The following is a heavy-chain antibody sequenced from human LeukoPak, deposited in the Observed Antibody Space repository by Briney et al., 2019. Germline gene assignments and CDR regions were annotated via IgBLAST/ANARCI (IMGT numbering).Heavy chain of an antibody. Sequence: ASVMVSCRASGYTFTGYSLHWVRQAPGQGLEWMGWINPNSGGTNYAQKFQGRVTMTRDTSISTAYMELSRLKSDDTAVYYCARVFHRVYFDLWGRGTLVTVSS. CDR1: GYTFTGYS. J-gene: IGHJ2*01. CDR2: INPNSGGT. V-gene: IGHV1-2*02. CDR3: ARVFHRVYFDL.